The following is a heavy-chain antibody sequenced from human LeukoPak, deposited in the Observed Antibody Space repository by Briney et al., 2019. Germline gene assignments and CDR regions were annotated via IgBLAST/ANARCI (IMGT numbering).Heavy chain of an antibody. Sequence: GGSLRLSCAASGFTFSSYGMHWVRQAPGKGLEWVAVISYDGSNRYYADSVKGRFTISRDNSKNTLYLQMNSLRAEDTAVYYCANLLRWEPYWGQGTLVTVSS. CDR2: ISYDGSNR. CDR3: ANLLRWEPY. D-gene: IGHD4-23*01. V-gene: IGHV3-30*18. J-gene: IGHJ4*02. CDR1: GFTFSSYG.